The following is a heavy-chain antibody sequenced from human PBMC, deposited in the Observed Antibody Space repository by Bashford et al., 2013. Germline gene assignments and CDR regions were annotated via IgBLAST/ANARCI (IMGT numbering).Heavy chain of an antibody. CDR1: GSTFSTSA. D-gene: IGHD2-8*01. J-gene: IGHJ4*01. CDR3: ARGGTDGQDYFDY. V-gene: IGHV3-23*01. CDR2: ISGAGFTT. Sequence: SCKASGSTFSTSAMSWVRQAPGKGLEWVAAISGAGFTTYYADSVKGRFTVSRDNSKNTLHLQMSSLRAEDTAIYYCARGGTDGQDYFDYWGQEPWSPSPQ.